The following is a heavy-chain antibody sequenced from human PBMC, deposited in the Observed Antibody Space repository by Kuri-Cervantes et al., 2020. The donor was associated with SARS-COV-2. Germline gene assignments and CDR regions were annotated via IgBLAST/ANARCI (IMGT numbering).Heavy chain of an antibody. CDR3: ARGREGVVPVTILGLGYFLYFSMDV. CDR1: GGSFSGYY. CDR2: INHSGST. J-gene: IGHJ6*03. Sequence: SETLSLTCAVFGGSFSGYYWSWIRQSPGKGLEWIGKINHSGSTNYNPSLSSRVTISVDMSKNQFSLRLSSVTAADTAMYYCARGREGVVPVTILGLGYFLYFSMDVWGKGTSVTVSS. D-gene: IGHD2-2*01. V-gene: IGHV4-34*01.